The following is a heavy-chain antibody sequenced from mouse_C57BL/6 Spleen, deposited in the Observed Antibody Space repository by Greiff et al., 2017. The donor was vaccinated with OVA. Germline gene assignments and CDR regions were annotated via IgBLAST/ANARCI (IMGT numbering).Heavy chain of an antibody. CDR1: GYTFTEYT. J-gene: IGHJ1*03. Sequence: QVQLQQSGAELVKPGASVKLSCKASGYTFTEYTIHWVKQRSGQGLEWIGWFYPGSGSIKYNEKFKDKATLTADKSSSTVYMELSRLTSEDSAVYFCARHEVVPRITTVVEGYFDVWGTGTTVTVSS. V-gene: IGHV1-62-2*01. CDR3: ARHEVVPRITTVVEGYFDV. CDR2: FYPGSGSI. D-gene: IGHD1-1*01.